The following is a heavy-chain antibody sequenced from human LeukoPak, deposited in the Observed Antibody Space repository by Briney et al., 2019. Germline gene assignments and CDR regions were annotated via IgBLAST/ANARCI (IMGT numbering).Heavy chain of an antibody. CDR2: INPSGGST. D-gene: IGHD5-18*01. Sequence: GASVRVSCKASGYTSTSYYMHWVRQAPGQGLEWMGIINPSGGSTSYAQKFQGRVTMTRDTSTSTVYMELSSLRSEDTAVYYCARRSTAMVSYSSELDYWGQGTLVTVSS. CDR1: GYTSTSYY. V-gene: IGHV1-46*01. J-gene: IGHJ4*02. CDR3: ARRSTAMVSYSSELDY.